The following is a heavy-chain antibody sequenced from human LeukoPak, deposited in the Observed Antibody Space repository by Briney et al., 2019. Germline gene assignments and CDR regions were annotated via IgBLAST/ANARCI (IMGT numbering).Heavy chain of an antibody. J-gene: IGHJ5*02. CDR2: MCSSSSYI. Sequence: GGSLTLSCAASGCTFSSYSMNWVRQAPGKGLEWVASMCSSSSYIYYAYPVKGRFTISRDNAKNSLYLQMNSLRAEDTAVYYCARGGKWSPRDRFDPWGQGTLVTVSS. CDR3: ARGGKWSPRDRFDP. V-gene: IGHV3-21*01. D-gene: IGHD2-8*01. CDR1: GCTFSSYS.